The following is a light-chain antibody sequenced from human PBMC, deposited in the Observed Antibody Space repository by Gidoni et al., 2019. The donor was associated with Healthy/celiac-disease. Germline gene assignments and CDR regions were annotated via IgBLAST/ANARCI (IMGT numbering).Light chain of an antibody. V-gene: IGKV3-15*01. Sequence: EILMTQSPATLSVSPGERATLSCRASQSVSSNLAWDQQKPGQAPRLLIYGASTRATGIPARFSGSGSGTEFTLTISSLQSEDFAVYYCQQYNNWPPTFGQGTKVEIK. CDR2: GAS. J-gene: IGKJ1*01. CDR3: QQYNNWPPT. CDR1: QSVSSN.